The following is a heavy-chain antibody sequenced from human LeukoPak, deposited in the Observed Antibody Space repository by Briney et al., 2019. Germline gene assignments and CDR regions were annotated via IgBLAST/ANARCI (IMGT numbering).Heavy chain of an antibody. CDR2: ISYDGSVK. Sequence: GGSLRLSCAASGFTFSSYSMNWVRQAPGKGLEWVALISYDGSVKYYGDSVKGRFTISRDNSKNTLYLQMNSLRVEDTAMYYCAKDLTYTYASGSSPTTLSWGQGTTVIVSS. J-gene: IGHJ3*01. CDR1: GFTFSSYS. CDR3: AKDLTYTYASGSSPTTLS. D-gene: IGHD3-10*01. V-gene: IGHV3-30*18.